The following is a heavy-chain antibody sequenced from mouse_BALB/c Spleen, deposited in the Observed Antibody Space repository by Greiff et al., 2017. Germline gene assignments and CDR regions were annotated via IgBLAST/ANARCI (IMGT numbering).Heavy chain of an antibody. V-gene: IGHV14-1*02. CDR1: GFNIKDYY. CDR3: ARSPQDYFDY. J-gene: IGHJ2*01. CDR2: IDPANGNT. Sequence: VQLQQSGAELVRPGALVKLSCKASGFNIKDYYMHWVKQRPEQGLEWIGRIDPANGNTKYDPKFQGKATITADTSSNTAYLQLSSLPSEDTAVYYCARSPQDYFDYWGQGTTLTVSS.